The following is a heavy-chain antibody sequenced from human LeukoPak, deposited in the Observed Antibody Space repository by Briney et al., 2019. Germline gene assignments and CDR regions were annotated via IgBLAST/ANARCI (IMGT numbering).Heavy chain of an antibody. CDR2: IYTSGST. V-gene: IGHV4-4*07. D-gene: IGHD3-3*01. CDR1: GGSISSYY. J-gene: IGHJ4*02. Sequence: SETLSLTCTVSGGSISSYYWSWIRQPAGKGLEWIGRIYTSGSTNYNPSLKSRVTMSVDTSKNQFSLKLSSVTAADTAVYYCAGLQYYDFWSGYIYWGQGTLVTVSS. CDR3: AGLQYYDFWSGYIY.